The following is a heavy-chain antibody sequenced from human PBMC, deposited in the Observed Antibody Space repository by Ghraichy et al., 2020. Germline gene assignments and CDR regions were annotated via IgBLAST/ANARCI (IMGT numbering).Heavy chain of an antibody. Sequence: GESLNISCVGSGFTFSSYSMNWVRQSPGKGLEWVSYITSSSRTRSYADSVKGRFTISRDNAQNSLYLQMNSLRDEDTAVYYCARGSKVVRFYYYDGMDVWGRGTTVTVSS. CDR3: ARGSKVVRFYYYDGMDV. J-gene: IGHJ6*02. D-gene: IGHD4-23*01. V-gene: IGHV3-48*02. CDR2: ITSSSRTR. CDR1: GFTFSSYS.